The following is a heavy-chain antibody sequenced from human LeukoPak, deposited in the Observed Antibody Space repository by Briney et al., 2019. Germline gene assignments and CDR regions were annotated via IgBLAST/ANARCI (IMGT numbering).Heavy chain of an antibody. J-gene: IGHJ6*02. CDR1: GGSISSYY. V-gene: IGHV4-59*01. Sequence: SETLSLTCTVSGGSISSYYWSWIRQPPGKGLEWTGYVYYSGSTNYNPSLKSRVAISIDTSKNQFSLKLSSVTAADTAVYYCARAAPSYYGSGSLGSYYYGMDVWGQGTTVTVSS. D-gene: IGHD3-10*01. CDR3: ARAAPSYYGSGSLGSYYYGMDV. CDR2: VYYSGST.